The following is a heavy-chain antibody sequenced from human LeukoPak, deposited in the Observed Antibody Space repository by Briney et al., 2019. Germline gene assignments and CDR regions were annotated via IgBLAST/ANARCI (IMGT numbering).Heavy chain of an antibody. J-gene: IGHJ6*04. D-gene: IGHD3-10*01. V-gene: IGHV4-31*03. CDR3: AREGVYGMDV. Sequence: SETLSLTCTVSGGSISSGGYYWSWIRQHPGKGLERIGYIYYSGSTYYNPSLKSRVTISVDTSKNQFSLKLSSVTAADTAVYYCAREGVYGMDVWGKGTTVTVSS. CDR1: GGSISSGGYY. CDR2: IYYSGST.